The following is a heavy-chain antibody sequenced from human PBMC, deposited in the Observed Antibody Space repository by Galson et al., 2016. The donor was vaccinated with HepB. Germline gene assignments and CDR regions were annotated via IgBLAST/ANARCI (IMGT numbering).Heavy chain of an antibody. CDR3: ARGGYCSGDRCYNYGMDV. J-gene: IGHJ6*02. CDR2: INADNGNT. V-gene: IGHV1-3*01. D-gene: IGHD2-15*01. Sequence: SVKVSCKASGHTFSTYVMHWVYQAPGQRLEWMGWINADNGNTRYSQKFQGRVTITRDTSANTAYMELCSLRSADTAVYYCARGGYCSGDRCYNYGMDVWGQGTTVTVSS. CDR1: GHTFSTYV.